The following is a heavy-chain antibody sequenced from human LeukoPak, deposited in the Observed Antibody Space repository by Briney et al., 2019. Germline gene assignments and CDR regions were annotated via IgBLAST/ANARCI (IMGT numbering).Heavy chain of an antibody. CDR3: ARLRKALTIAAALYY. V-gene: IGHV3-20*04. D-gene: IGHD6-13*01. Sequence: RPGGSLRLSCAASGFTFDDYGMSWVRQAPGKGLEWVSGINWNGGSTGYADSVKGRFTISRDNAKNSLYLQMNSLRAEDTALYYCARLRKALTIAAALYYWGQGALVTVSS. J-gene: IGHJ4*02. CDR1: GFTFDDYG. CDR2: INWNGGST.